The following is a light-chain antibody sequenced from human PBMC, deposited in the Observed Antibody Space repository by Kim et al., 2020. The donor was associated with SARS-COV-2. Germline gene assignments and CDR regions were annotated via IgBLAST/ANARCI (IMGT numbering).Light chain of an antibody. V-gene: IGKV2-30*02. J-gene: IGKJ1*01. CDR2: KVS. CDR1: QRLVHSDGNTY. CDR3: MQATHWPPCT. Sequence: ACISCTSSQRLVHSDGNTYLNWCQQRPGQAPRRLIYKVSNRDSGVPDRFSGSGSDTDFTLKISTVEAEDVGVYYCMQATHWPPCTFGQGTKVDIK.